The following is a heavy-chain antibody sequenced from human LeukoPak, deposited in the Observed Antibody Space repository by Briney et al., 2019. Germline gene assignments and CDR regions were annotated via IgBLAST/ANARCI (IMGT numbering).Heavy chain of an antibody. D-gene: IGHD2-2*01. J-gene: IGHJ5*02. CDR1: GFTFSSYA. Sequence: GGSLRLSCAASGFTFSSYAMSWVRQAPGKGLEWVSVISGNGGSTNYADSVKGRFTISRDNSKNTLYLQMNSLRAEDTAVYYCAKDIVVVSARGDWFDPWGQGTLVTVSS. CDR2: ISGNGGST. CDR3: AKDIVVVSARGDWFDP. V-gene: IGHV3-23*01.